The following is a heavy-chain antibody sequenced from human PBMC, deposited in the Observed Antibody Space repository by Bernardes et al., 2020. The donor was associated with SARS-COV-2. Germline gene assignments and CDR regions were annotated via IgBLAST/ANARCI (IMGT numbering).Heavy chain of an antibody. CDR1: GGSISSDY. Sequence: SETLSLTCTVSGGSISSDYWAWIRQPPGKGLEWIGFIYYDGTTSYNPSLQSRVTISVDTSKTQFSLKLSSVTAADTAIYYCAREMGYRQYYGSGSFWIDSWGQGTPVTVSS. V-gene: IGHV4-59*01. CDR3: AREMGYRQYYGSGSFWIDS. D-gene: IGHD3-10*01. J-gene: IGHJ5*01. CDR2: IYYDGTT.